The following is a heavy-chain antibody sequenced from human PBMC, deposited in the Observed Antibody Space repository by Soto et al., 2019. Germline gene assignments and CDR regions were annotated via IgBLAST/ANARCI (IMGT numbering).Heavy chain of an antibody. J-gene: IGHJ4*02. Sequence: QVQLVESGGGVVQPGRSLRLSCAASGFTFSSYGMHWVRQAPGKGLEWVAVIWYDGSNKYYADSVKGRFTISRDNSKNTLYLHRNSLRAEDTAVYYCAREGGFYGSGSYYFDYWGQGTLVTVSS. CDR3: AREGGFYGSGSYYFDY. D-gene: IGHD3-10*01. CDR1: GFTFSSYG. V-gene: IGHV3-33*01. CDR2: IWYDGSNK.